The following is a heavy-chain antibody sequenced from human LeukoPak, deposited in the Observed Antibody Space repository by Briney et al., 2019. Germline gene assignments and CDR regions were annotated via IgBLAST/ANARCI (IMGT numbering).Heavy chain of an antibody. CDR3: ARAGIAAADGFFDP. D-gene: IGHD6-13*01. CDR1: GYSISSGYY. V-gene: IGHV4-38-2*02. Sequence: SETLSLTCTVSGYSISSGYYWGWIRQPPGKGLEWIGSIYHSGSTYYNPSLKSRVTISVDTSKNQFSLKLSSVTAADTAVYYCARAGIAAADGFFDPWGQGTLVTVSS. CDR2: IYHSGST. J-gene: IGHJ5*02.